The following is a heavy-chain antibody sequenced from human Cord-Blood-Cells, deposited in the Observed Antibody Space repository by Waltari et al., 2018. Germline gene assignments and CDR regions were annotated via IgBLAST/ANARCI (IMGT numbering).Heavy chain of an antibody. J-gene: IGHJ6*02. Sequence: QVQLQQWGAGLLKPSETLSPTCAVYGGSFSGYYWSWIRQPPGKGLEWIGEINHSGSTNYNPSLKSRVTISVDTSKNQFSLKLSSVTAADTAVYYCASNRLYYNYGMDVWGQGP. CDR1: GGSFSGYY. V-gene: IGHV4-34*01. CDR3: ASNRLYYNYGMDV. D-gene: IGHD6-25*01. CDR2: INHSGST.